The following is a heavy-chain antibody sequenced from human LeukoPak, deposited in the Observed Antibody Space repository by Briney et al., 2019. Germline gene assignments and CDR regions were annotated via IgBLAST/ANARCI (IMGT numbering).Heavy chain of an antibody. CDR1: GFTFSSYA. J-gene: IGHJ4*02. CDR2: IADDGKDE. D-gene: IGHD6-25*01. CDR3: ARDRHIAAAGYYFDY. V-gene: IGHV3-30*04. Sequence: GGSLRLSCAASGFTFSSYAMHWVRQAPGKGLEWVAVIADDGKDEHYVESVKGRFTISRDNSKNTLYLQMNSLRVEDTAVYCCARDRHIAAAGYYFDYWGQGTLVTVSS.